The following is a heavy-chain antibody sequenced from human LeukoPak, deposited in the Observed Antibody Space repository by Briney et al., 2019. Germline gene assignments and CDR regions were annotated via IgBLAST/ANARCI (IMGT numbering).Heavy chain of an antibody. D-gene: IGHD3-10*01. J-gene: IGHJ4*02. Sequence: PGGSLRLSCAASGFTFSSYWMSWVRQAPGKGLEWVANIKQDGSEKYYVDSVEGRFTISRDNAKNSLYLQMNSLRAEDTAVYYCAREGITMVRGVIIRGFDYWGQGTLVTVSS. CDR3: AREGITMVRGVIIRGFDY. CDR1: GFTFSSYW. V-gene: IGHV3-7*01. CDR2: IKQDGSEK.